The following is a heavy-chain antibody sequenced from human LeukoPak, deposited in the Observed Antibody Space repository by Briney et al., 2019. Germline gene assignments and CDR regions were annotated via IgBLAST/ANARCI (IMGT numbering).Heavy chain of an antibody. Sequence: SETLSLTCTVSVGSISSSSYYWGWIRQPPGKGLEWIGSIYYSGSTYYNPSLKSLVTISVVPSKNPFSLKLSSVTAADTAVYYCAARVWYGTFDYWGQGTLVTVSS. V-gene: IGHV4-39*01. D-gene: IGHD6-13*01. J-gene: IGHJ4*02. CDR3: AARVWYGTFDY. CDR1: VGSISSSSYY. CDR2: IYYSGST.